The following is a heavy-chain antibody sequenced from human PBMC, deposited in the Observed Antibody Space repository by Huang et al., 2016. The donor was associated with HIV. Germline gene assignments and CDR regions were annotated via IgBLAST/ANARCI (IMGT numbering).Heavy chain of an antibody. CDR2: IFYTGST. J-gene: IGHJ5*02. Sequence: QVQLQESGPGLVKPSGTLSLTCTVSGGSISRSYWSWIRQPPGKGLEWIGYIFYTGSTNYNPTLKSRVTISVDTSKNQFSLKLSSVTAADTAVYYCARGGYSGYPWSQGTLVTVSS. CDR1: GGSISRSY. D-gene: IGHD5-12*01. CDR3: ARGGYSGYP. V-gene: IGHV4-59*01.